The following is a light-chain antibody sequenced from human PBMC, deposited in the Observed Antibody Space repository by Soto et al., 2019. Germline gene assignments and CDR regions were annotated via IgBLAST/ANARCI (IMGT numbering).Light chain of an antibody. V-gene: IGKV1-39*01. J-gene: IGKJ1*01. CDR2: SAS. CDR1: PSISNF. Sequence: HMTQSTSSLSASVGGRITITCRTSPSISNFLHWYQQRPGEAPALLIYSASSLQSGVPSRFSGSGSGTDFTLTISSLQPEDFATYYCQQSYSTPTFGQGAIVDI. CDR3: QQSYSTPT.